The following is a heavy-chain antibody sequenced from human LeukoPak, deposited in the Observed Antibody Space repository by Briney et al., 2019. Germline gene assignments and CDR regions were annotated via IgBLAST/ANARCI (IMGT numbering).Heavy chain of an antibody. J-gene: IGHJ4*02. CDR2: ISGSGGST. CDR3: AKGRDFWSGYPYYVDY. Sequence: GGSLRLSCAASGFTFSSYSMNWVRQAPGKGLEWVSVISGSGGSTYYADSVEGRFTISRDNSKNTLYLQMNSLRAEDTAVYYCAKGRDFWSGYPYYVDYWGQGTLVTVSS. D-gene: IGHD3-3*01. V-gene: IGHV3-23*01. CDR1: GFTFSSYS.